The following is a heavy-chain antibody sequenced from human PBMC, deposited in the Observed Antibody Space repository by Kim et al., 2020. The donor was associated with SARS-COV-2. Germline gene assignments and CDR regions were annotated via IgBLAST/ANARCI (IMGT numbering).Heavy chain of an antibody. V-gene: IGHV6-1*01. CDR3: ARTQGGGWTTGGFDY. Sequence: VSVKSRIPINPDTSKSQFSLQLNSVTPEDTAVYYCARTQGGGWTTGGFDYWGQGTLVTVSS. J-gene: IGHJ4*02. D-gene: IGHD6-19*01.